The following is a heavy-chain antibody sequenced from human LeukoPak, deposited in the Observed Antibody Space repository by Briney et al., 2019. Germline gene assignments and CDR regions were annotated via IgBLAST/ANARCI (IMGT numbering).Heavy chain of an antibody. D-gene: IGHD1-26*01. J-gene: IGHJ4*02. Sequence: GGSLRLSCAASGFTFSSYEMDWVRQAPGKGLEWVSYISSSGSTIYYADSVKGRFTISRDNAKNSLYLQMNSLRAEDTAVYYCARDRYSGSYYGYFDYWGQGTLVTVSS. CDR1: GFTFSSYE. CDR2: ISSSGSTI. V-gene: IGHV3-48*03. CDR3: ARDRYSGSYYGYFDY.